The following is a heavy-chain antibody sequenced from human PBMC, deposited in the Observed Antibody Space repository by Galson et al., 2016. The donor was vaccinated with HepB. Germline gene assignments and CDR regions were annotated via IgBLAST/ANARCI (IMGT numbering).Heavy chain of an antibody. D-gene: IGHD5-18*01. J-gene: IGHJ4*02. Sequence: GLVWVSRIKGDGRHTVYADSVQGRFSISRDNAKNTLYLQMNSLRAEDTAVYYCARDNDGYSFEFWGQGTLVTVSS. CDR2: IKGDGRHT. CDR3: ARDNDGYSFEF. V-gene: IGHV3-74*01.